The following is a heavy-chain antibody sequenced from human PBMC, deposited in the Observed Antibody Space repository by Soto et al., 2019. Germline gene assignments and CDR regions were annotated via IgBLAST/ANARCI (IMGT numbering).Heavy chain of an antibody. Sequence: EVQLLESGGDLVQPGGSLRLSCAVSGFTFSSYAMSWVRQAPGKGLEWVSTISGSGANTYYADSVKGRFTISKDNARDTLYLQINSLRVEDMAVYFCATSGSATAITGHFNDYWGQGTLVTVSA. CDR1: GFTFSSYA. D-gene: IGHD2-21*02. CDR2: ISGSGANT. J-gene: IGHJ4*02. V-gene: IGHV3-23*01. CDR3: ATSGSATAITGHFNDY.